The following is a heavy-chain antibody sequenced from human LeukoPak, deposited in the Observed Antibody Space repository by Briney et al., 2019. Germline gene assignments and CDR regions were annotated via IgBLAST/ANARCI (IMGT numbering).Heavy chain of an antibody. D-gene: IGHD4-11*01. CDR1: GFTFSTYA. J-gene: IGHJ4*02. CDR3: AKERLTTTTFDS. Sequence: PGGSLRLSCAASGFTFSTYAMSWVRQAPGKGLEWVSLISGSGGSTYYADSVKGRFTISRDNGKNTPSLQMNSLRAEDTALYYCAKERLTTTTFDSWGRGTLVTVSS. CDR2: ISGSGGST. V-gene: IGHV3-23*01.